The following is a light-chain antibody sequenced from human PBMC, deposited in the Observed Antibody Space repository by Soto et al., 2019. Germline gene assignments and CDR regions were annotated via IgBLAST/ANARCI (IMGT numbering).Light chain of an antibody. J-gene: IGKJ4*01. Sequence: EIVMTQSPVTLSVSPGERATLSCRASQTVGSTLAWYQHKPGQAPRLLIYSASTRATGVPARFGGSGSGTEFALTISSLQSEDFAVYYCQQYGNWPLTFGGGTKVEI. CDR1: QTVGST. V-gene: IGKV3-15*01. CDR3: QQYGNWPLT. CDR2: SAS.